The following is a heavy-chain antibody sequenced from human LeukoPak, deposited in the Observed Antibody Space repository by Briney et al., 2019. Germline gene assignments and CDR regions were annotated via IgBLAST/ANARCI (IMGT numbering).Heavy chain of an antibody. CDR1: GGSISSYY. CDR3: ARDSDSSFDY. CDR2: IYYSGST. V-gene: IGHV4-59*01. D-gene: IGHD5-18*01. Sequence: SETLSLTCTVSGGSISSYYWSWIRQPPGKGLEWIGYIYYSGSTNYNPSLKSRVTISVDTSKNQFSLKLSSVTAADTAVYYCARDSDSSFDYWGQGTLVTVSS. J-gene: IGHJ4*02.